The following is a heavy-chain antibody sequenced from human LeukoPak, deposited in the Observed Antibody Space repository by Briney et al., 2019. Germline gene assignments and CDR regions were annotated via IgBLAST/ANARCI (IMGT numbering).Heavy chain of an antibody. CDR1: GGSFSGYY. CDR2: INHSGST. J-gene: IGHJ5*02. V-gene: IGHV4-34*01. D-gene: IGHD1-26*01. Sequence: PSETLSLTCAVYGGSFSGYYWSRIRQPPGKGLEWIGEINHSGSTNYNPSPKSRVTISVDTSKNQFSLKLSSVTAADTAVYYCARGGGSYLHGHAYNWFDPWGQGTLVTVSS. CDR3: ARGGGSYLHGHAYNWFDP.